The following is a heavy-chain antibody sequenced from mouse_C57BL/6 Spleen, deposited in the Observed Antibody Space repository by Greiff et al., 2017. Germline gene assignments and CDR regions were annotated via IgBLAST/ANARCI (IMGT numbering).Heavy chain of an antibody. CDR3: AKGGAMDY. V-gene: IGHV14-2*01. Sequence: VQLQQSGAELVKPGASVKLSCTASGFNIQDYYMHWVKQRTEQGLEWIGRIDPEDGETKYAPKLQGKAPITADTSSNPAYLPLINLTSEDTAVDYCAKGGAMDYWGQGTSVTVSS. J-gene: IGHJ4*01. CDR1: GFNIQDYY. CDR2: IDPEDGET.